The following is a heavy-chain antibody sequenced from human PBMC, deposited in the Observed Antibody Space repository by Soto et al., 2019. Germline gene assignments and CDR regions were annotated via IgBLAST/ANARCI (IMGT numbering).Heavy chain of an antibody. J-gene: IGHJ4*02. CDR1: GVSISSGGYS. D-gene: IGHD2-15*01. Sequence: QVQLQESGPGLVRPSQTLSLTCSVSGVSISSGGYSWSWIRQHPGKGLEWIGYTYDSGSTYYNPSLESRVTISGVTANNQLSLNLNSVTAADTAVYYCASGGARTPFRHWGQGTLVTVSS. CDR2: TYDSGST. CDR3: ASGGARTPFRH. V-gene: IGHV4-31*03.